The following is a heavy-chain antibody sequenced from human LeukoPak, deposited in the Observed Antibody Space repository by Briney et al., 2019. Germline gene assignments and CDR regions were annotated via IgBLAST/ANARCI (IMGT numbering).Heavy chain of an antibody. J-gene: IGHJ4*02. V-gene: IGHV3-23*01. CDR2: ISGSGGTT. CDR1: GFTFSSYA. D-gene: IGHD6-13*01. Sequence: PGGSLRLSCAASGFTFSSYAMSWVRQAPGKGLEWVSGISGSGGTTYYADSVKGRFTISRDNSKNTLYLQMNSLRAEDTAVYYWAKVFGNWYLDYWGQGTLVTVSS. CDR3: AKVFGNWYLDY.